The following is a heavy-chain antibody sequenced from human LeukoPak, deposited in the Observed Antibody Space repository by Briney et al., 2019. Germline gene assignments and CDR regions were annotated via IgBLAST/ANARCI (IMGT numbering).Heavy chain of an antibody. CDR2: IIPIFGTA. CDR1: GGTFSSYA. J-gene: IGHJ4*02. D-gene: IGHD5-12*01. V-gene: IGHV1-69*05. CDR3: ALRSRGYSGYDAFDY. Sequence: SVKVSCKASGGTFSSYAISWVRQAPGQGLEWMGGIIPIFGTANYAQKFQGRVTMTRNTSISTAYMELSSLRSEDTAVYYCALRSRGYSGYDAFDYWGQGTLVTVSS.